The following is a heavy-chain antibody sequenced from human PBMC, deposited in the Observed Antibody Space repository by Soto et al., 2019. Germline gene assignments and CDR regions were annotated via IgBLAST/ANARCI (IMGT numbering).Heavy chain of an antibody. CDR1: GFTFRNYP. J-gene: IGHJ3*02. V-gene: IGHV3-30*04. D-gene: IGHD2-15*01. CDR2: ISYDGRNR. Sequence: PGGSLRLSCAASGFTFRNYPMNWFRHATDKGLQWVAVISYDGRNRDYADSDRGRSTIPRDNPKLTLYLQMNSLRQEDPAAQYCARLLVISYVFKIWGQGTMVT. CDR3: ARLLVISYVFKI.